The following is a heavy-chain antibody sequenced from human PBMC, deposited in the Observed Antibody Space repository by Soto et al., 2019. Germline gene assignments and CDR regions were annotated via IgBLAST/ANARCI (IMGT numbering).Heavy chain of an antibody. CDR1: GGSISSYY. CDR3: AGYRAVTTRYFDY. Sequence: ETLSLTCTVSGGSISSYYWSWIRQPPGKGLEWIGYIYHSGSTNYNPSLKSRVTISVDTSKNQFSLKLSSVTAADTAVYYCAGYRAVTTRYFDYWGQGTLVTVSS. D-gene: IGHD4-17*01. V-gene: IGHV4-59*01. J-gene: IGHJ4*02. CDR2: IYHSGST.